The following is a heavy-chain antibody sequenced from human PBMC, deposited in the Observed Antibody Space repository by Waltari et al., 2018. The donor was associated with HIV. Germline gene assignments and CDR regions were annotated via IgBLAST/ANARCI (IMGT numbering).Heavy chain of an antibody. D-gene: IGHD3-10*01. CDR1: GVSLTEHF. CDR2: INDGGKT. CDR3: VRGPSRRAHFPSQSFFHYSGFDA. J-gene: IGHJ6*02. V-gene: IGHV4-34*01. Sequence: QVQLQQWGAGLLRPSETLSLTCAVYGVSLTEHFWSWVRQSPRKGLEWIGEINDGGKTNYNPSLKSRVAMSIDMAKNQFSLNLTAVTAADTATYYCVRGPSRRAHFPSQSFFHYSGFDAWGRGTTVTVSS.